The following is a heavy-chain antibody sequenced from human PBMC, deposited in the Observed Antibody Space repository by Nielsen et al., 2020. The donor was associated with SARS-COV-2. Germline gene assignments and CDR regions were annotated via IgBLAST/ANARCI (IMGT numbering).Heavy chain of an antibody. V-gene: IGHV3-30*04. CDR1: GFSFMTYN. J-gene: IGHJ4*02. CDR3: ARATKRVGALFY. CDR2: ILHYGGNV. Sequence: GESLKISCTASGFSFMTYNMHWVRQAPGKGLEWVAAILHYGGNVYHADSVKGRFTISRDNSKNTLYLQMNSLRAEDTAVYYCARATKRVGALFYWGQGTLVTVSS. D-gene: IGHD1-26*01.